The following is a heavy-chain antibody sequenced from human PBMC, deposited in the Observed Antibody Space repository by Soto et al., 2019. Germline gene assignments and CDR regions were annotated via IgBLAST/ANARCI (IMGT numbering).Heavy chain of an antibody. V-gene: IGHV3-23*01. Sequence: AGGSLRLSCAVSGFTFSWHAMTWVRQAPGKGLQWVSTISESGDATFYSDSAKGRFTISRDNSKNTLYLEINGLRVEDTAVYYCVRGSSGAGGEVSWGQGALVTVSS. J-gene: IGHJ5*02. CDR1: GFTFSWHA. D-gene: IGHD3-10*01. CDR3: VRGSSGAGGEVS. CDR2: ISESGDAT.